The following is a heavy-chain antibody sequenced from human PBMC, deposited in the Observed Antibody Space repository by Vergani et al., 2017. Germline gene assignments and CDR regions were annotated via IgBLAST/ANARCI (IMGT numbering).Heavy chain of an antibody. D-gene: IGHD6-13*01. CDR3: ARKGSGYSSSXYVY. CDR2: ISAYNGNT. J-gene: IGHJ4*02. CDR1: GYTFTSYG. Sequence: QVQLVQSGAEVKKPGASVKVSCQASGYTFTSYGISWVRQAPGQGLEWMGWISAYNGNTNYAKKLQGRATMTTDTSTSTAYMELRSLRSDDTAVYYCARKGSGYSSSXYVYWGQGTLVSVCS. V-gene: IGHV1-18*01.